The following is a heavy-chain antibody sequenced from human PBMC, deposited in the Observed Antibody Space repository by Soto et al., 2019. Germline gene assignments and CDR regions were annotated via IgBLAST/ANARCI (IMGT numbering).Heavy chain of an antibody. V-gene: IGHV3-48*02. D-gene: IGHD3-10*01. CDR3: ATRITTVRGPNYDDAMDV. Sequence: PGGSLRLSCAAFGVTVSSHTMNWVRKAPGKGREWISYITSTSSTKNYADSVKGRFTISRDNANNSLYLQMNSLRDEDTAVYYCATRITTVRGPNYDDAMDVWGQGTTVTVSS. CDR2: ITSTSSTK. J-gene: IGHJ6*02. CDR1: GVTVSSHT.